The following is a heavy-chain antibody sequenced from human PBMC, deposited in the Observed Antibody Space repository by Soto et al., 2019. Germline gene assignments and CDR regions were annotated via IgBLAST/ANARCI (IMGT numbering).Heavy chain of an antibody. CDR2: IDPSDSYT. J-gene: IGHJ6*02. CDR1: GYSFTSYW. Sequence: LGESLKISCKGSGYSFTSYWISWVRQMPGKGLEWMGRIDPSDSYTNYSPSFQGHVTISADKSISTAYLQWSSLKASDTAMYYCARDFDCSGGSCHIYYYYYGMDVWGQGTTVTVSS. D-gene: IGHD2-15*01. CDR3: ARDFDCSGGSCHIYYYYYGMDV. V-gene: IGHV5-10-1*01.